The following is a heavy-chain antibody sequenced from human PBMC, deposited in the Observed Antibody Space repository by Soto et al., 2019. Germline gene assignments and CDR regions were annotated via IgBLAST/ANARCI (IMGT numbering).Heavy chain of an antibody. CDR3: ARDGITGTERLDP. Sequence: QVQLVQSGAEVKKPGASVKVSCKASGYTFINHGISWVRQAPGQGLEWMGWISAYNANTNYAQKFPGRVTMTTDTSTSSAYMELKSLTSDDTAVYYCARDGITGTERLDPWGQGTLVTVSS. D-gene: IGHD1-1*01. CDR2: ISAYNANT. V-gene: IGHV1-18*01. CDR1: GYTFINHG. J-gene: IGHJ5*02.